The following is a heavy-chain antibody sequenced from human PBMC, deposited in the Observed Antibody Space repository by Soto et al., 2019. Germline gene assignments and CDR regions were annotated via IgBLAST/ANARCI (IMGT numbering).Heavy chain of an antibody. CDR1: GFTFSGYG. V-gene: IGHV3-30*18. CDR3: AQYHYDSSGYSHLYY. CDR2: ISYDGSNK. D-gene: IGHD3-22*01. Sequence: GGSLRLSCAASGFTFSGYGMHWVRQAPGKGLEWVAVISYDGSNKYYADSVKGRFTISRDNSKNTLYLQMNSLRAEDTAVYYFAQYHYDSSGYSHLYYWGQGTLVTVSS. J-gene: IGHJ4*02.